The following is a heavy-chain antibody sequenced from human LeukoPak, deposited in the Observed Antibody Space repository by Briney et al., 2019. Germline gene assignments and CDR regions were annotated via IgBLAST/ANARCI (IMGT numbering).Heavy chain of an antibody. Sequence: ASVKVSCKASGYTFTSYYMHWVRQAPGQGLEWMGIINPSGGSTSYAQKFQGRVTMTRDMSTSTVYMELSSLRSDDTAVYYCATDYYDSSGYYPPGWFDPWGQGTLVTVSS. D-gene: IGHD3-22*01. CDR2: INPSGGST. CDR1: GYTFTSYY. J-gene: IGHJ5*02. V-gene: IGHV1-46*01. CDR3: ATDYYDSSGYYPPGWFDP.